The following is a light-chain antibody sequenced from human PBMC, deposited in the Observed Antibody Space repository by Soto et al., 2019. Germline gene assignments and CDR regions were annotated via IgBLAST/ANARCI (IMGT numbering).Light chain of an antibody. V-gene: IGLV1-47*01. CDR2: RNN. CDR3: AAWDESLREV. J-gene: IGLJ2*01. CDR1: SSNIGSNY. Sequence: QSVLTQPTSASGTPGQRVTISCSGSSSNIGSNYVCWYQQLPGTAPKLLIFRNNQRASGVPDRFSGSKSGTSASLAISGLRSEDEADYYCAAWDESLREVFGGGTQLTVL.